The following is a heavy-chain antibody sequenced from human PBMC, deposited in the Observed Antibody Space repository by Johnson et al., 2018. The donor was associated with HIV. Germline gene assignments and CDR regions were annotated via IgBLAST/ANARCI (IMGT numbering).Heavy chain of an antibody. J-gene: IGHJ3*01. CDR3: ARDTYYYDTSGYLTRPRAFDV. V-gene: IGHV3-30*04. CDR2: ISYDGSNK. CDR1: GFTFRNYA. D-gene: IGHD3-22*01. Sequence: QVQLVESGGGVVQPGTSLRLSCAASGFTFRNYAMHWVRQAPGKGLEWVAVISYDGSNKYYADSVKGRFTISRDNSKNTLSLQMNSPRVDDTAIYYCARDTYYYDTSGYLTRPRAFDVWGQGTMVTVSS.